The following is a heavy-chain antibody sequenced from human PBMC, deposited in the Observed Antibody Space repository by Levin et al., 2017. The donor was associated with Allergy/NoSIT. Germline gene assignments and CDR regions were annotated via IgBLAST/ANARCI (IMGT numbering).Heavy chain of an antibody. D-gene: IGHD3-10*02. CDR2: SRNKANSYTT. J-gene: IGHJ5*02. CDR1: GFTFSDYY. V-gene: IGHV3-72*01. Sequence: GESLKISCAASGFTFSDYYIDWVRQAPGKGLEWVGRSRNKANSYTTEYAASVRGRFTISRDDSKKSLYLQMNSLKTEDTAIYYCTRLVIIFGYVIPWGQGTLVTVSS. CDR3: TRLVIIFGYVIP.